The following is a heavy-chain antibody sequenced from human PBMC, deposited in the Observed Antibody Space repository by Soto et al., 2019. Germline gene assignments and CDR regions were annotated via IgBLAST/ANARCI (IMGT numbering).Heavy chain of an antibody. CDR1: GFTFSDHY. Sequence: LRRSCAASGFTFSDHYMDWVRQAPGKGLEWVGRTRNKANSYTTEYAASVKGRFTISRDDSKNSLYLQMNSLKTEDTAVYYCARDLLGRGYYDYWGQGTLVTVSS. CDR2: TRNKANSYTT. D-gene: IGHD2-15*01. V-gene: IGHV3-72*01. J-gene: IGHJ4*02. CDR3: ARDLLGRGYYDY.